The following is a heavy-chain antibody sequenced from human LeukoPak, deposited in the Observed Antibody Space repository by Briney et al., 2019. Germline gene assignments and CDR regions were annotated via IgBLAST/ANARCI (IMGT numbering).Heavy chain of an antibody. J-gene: IGHJ4*02. D-gene: IGHD3-9*01. V-gene: IGHV3-66*01. CDR2: IYSGGST. CDR1: GFTVSSNY. Sequence: GGSLRPSCAASGFTVSSNYMSWVRQAPGKGLEWVSVIYSGGSTYYADSVKGRFTISRDNSKNTLYLQMNSLRAEDTAVYYCARTPRDYDILTGYFDYWGQGTLVTVSS. CDR3: ARTPRDYDILTGYFDY.